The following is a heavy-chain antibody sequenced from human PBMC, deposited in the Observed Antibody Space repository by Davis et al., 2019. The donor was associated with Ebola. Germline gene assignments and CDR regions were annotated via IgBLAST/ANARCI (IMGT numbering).Heavy chain of an antibody. CDR3: TSSAVAGTYDY. CDR1: GFTFSGSA. V-gene: IGHV3-73*01. CDR2: IRSKANSYAT. J-gene: IGHJ4*02. Sequence: GEPLKISCAASGFTFSGSAMHWVRQASGKGLEWVGRIRSKANSYATAYAASVKGRFTISRDDSKNTAYLQMNSLKTEDTAVYYCTSSAVAGTYDYWGQGTLVTVSS. D-gene: IGHD6-19*01.